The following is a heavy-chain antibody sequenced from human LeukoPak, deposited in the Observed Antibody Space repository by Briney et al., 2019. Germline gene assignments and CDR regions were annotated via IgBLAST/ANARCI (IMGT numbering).Heavy chain of an antibody. CDR3: AKDSGSWYGNFDY. D-gene: IGHD6-13*01. CDR2: ISSNGGST. V-gene: IGHV3-64D*06. Sequence: AGGSLRLSCSASGFTFSSYAMHWVRQAPGKGLEYVSAISSNGGSTYYADSVKGRFTISRDNSKNTLYLQMSSLRAEDTAVYYCAKDSGSWYGNFDYWGQGTLVTVSS. J-gene: IGHJ4*02. CDR1: GFTFSSYA.